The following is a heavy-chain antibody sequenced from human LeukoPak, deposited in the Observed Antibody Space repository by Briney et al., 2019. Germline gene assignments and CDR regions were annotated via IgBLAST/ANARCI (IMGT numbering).Heavy chain of an antibody. V-gene: IGHV3-33*08. CDR3: ARAPWSSGMDV. D-gene: IGHD1-1*01. Sequence: PGGSLRLSCVASGFPFSSYGMHWVRQAPGKGLEWVAVIWYDGSNKYYADSVKGRFTISRDNSKNTLYLQMNSLRAEDTAVYYCARAPWSSGMDVWGQGTTVTVSS. CDR1: GFPFSSYG. J-gene: IGHJ6*02. CDR2: IWYDGSNK.